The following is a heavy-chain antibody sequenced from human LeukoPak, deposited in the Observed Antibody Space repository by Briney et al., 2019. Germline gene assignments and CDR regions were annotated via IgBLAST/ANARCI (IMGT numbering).Heavy chain of an antibody. CDR2: ISANGANT. Sequence: GGSLRLSCVASGFTYNSHAMSWVRQAPGRRLEWVSGISANGANTYYTDSVRGRFTISRDNSQNTVYLQMSSLSAEDTAIYYCAKDQGFSYYYLDYWGQGILVTVSS. V-gene: IGHV3-23*01. CDR1: GFTYNSHA. J-gene: IGHJ4*02. D-gene: IGHD5-18*01. CDR3: AKDQGFSYYYLDY.